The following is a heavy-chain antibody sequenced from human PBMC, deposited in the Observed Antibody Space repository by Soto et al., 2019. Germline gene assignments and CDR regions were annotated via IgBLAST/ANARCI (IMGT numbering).Heavy chain of an antibody. J-gene: IGHJ4*02. D-gene: IGHD6-13*01. CDR1: GGSISSGGYY. Sequence: SETLSLTCTVSGGSISSGGYYWSWIRQHPGKGLEWIGYIYYSGSTYYNPSLKSRVTISVDTSKNQFSLKLSSVTAADTAVYYCARLPGVIAAAGTLLFDYWGQGTLVTVSS. CDR3: ARLPGVIAAAGTLLFDY. V-gene: IGHV4-31*03. CDR2: IYYSGST.